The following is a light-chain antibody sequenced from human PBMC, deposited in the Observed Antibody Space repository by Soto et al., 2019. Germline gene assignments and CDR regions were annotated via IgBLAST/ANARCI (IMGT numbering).Light chain of an antibody. CDR1: QSVSSNY. CDR3: QQYSNSPPEFT. V-gene: IGKV3-20*01. CDR2: GAS. Sequence: EIVLTQSPGTLSVSPGERVTLSCRASQSVSSNYLAWYQQRPGKAPRLLIFGASYRATGIPDRFSGSGSGTDFTLTISRLESEDFAVYYCQQYSNSPPEFTFGPGTKVDSK. J-gene: IGKJ3*01.